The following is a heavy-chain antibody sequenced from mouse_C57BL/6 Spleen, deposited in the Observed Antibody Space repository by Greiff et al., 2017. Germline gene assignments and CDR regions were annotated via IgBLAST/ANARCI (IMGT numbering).Heavy chain of an antibody. CDR3: ARQTTVDAMDY. Sequence: VKLVESGPELVKPGASVKISCKASGYAFSSSWMNWVKQRPGKGLEGIGRIYPGDGDTNYNGKFKGKATLTADKSSSTAYMQLSSLTSEDSAVYFCARQTTVDAMDYWGQGTSVTVSS. V-gene: IGHV1-82*01. CDR1: GYAFSSSW. J-gene: IGHJ4*01. CDR2: IYPGDGDT. D-gene: IGHD1-1*01.